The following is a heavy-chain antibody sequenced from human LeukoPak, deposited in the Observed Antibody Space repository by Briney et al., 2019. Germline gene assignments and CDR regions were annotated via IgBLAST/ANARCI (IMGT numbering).Heavy chain of an antibody. CDR1: GASFNVYY. V-gene: IGHV4-34*01. Sequence: SETLSLTCAVYGASFNVYYWTWIRQPPGKGLEWIGEINHIGNTNYNPSLKSRVTISVDASKNQFSLKLTSVTAADAAIYYCARGPNSTGWYPHWGQGTLVTVSS. CDR3: ARGPNSTGWYPH. CDR2: INHIGNT. J-gene: IGHJ4*02. D-gene: IGHD6-19*01.